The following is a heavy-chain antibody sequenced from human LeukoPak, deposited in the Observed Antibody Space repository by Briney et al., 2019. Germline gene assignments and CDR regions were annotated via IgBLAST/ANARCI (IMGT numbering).Heavy chain of an antibody. CDR2: ISYDGSDK. CDR3: AKDLVGTSVTTWVY. J-gene: IGHJ4*02. CDR1: GFNFSNYV. V-gene: IGHV3-30*18. Sequence: GGSLRLSCAASGFNFSNYVMHWVRQGPGKGLEWVAVISYDGSDKYYADSVKGRFTISRDNSRNTLYLQMNSLRAEDTAIYYCAKDLVGTSVTTWVYWGQGTLVTVSS. D-gene: IGHD4-17*01.